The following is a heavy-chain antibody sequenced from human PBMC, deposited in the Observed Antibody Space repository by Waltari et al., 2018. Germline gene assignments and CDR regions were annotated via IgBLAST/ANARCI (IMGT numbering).Heavy chain of an antibody. Sequence: QVQLQQWGAGLLKPSETLSLTCAVYGGSFRVYCWSCIPQPPGKGLELIGELNHSGSTNYNPSLKSRVTISVDTSKNQFSLKLSSVTAADTAVYYCARSGRGVTYAYYSYYGMDVWGQGTTVTVSS. V-gene: IGHV4-34*01. J-gene: IGHJ6*02. D-gene: IGHD4-4*01. CDR1: GGSFRVYC. CDR2: LNHSGST. CDR3: ARSGRGVTYAYYSYYGMDV.